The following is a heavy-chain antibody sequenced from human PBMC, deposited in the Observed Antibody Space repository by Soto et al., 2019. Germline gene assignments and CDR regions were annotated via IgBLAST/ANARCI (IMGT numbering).Heavy chain of an antibody. Sequence: ASETLSLTCAVSGDSISSYYCMWIRQPPGKGLESIGYIYYGGSTNYNPSLTSRVTISVDTSKNQFSLKLSSVTAADTAVYYCARHRYSYGVYYFDYWGQGTLVTVSS. J-gene: IGHJ4*02. CDR3: ARHRYSYGVYYFDY. CDR1: GDSISSYY. D-gene: IGHD5-18*01. V-gene: IGHV4-59*08. CDR2: IYYGGST.